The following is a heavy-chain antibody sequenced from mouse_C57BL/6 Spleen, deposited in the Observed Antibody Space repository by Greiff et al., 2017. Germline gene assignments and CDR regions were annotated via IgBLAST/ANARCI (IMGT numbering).Heavy chain of an antibody. Sequence: VQLQQPGAELVKPGASVKMSCKASGYTFTSYWITRVKPRPGQGLEWIGAIYPGSGSTNYNETFKSTAPLTVDTSSSTAYMQLSSLTSEVSAVYYCARLGSYDFDDWGKGTTLTVSS. CDR1: GYTFTSYW. V-gene: IGHV1-55*01. J-gene: IGHJ2*01. CDR2: IYPGSGST. CDR3: ARLGSYDFDD. D-gene: IGHD2-12*01.